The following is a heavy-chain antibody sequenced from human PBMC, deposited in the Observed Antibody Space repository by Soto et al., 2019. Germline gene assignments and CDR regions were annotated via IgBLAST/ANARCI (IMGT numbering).Heavy chain of an antibody. CDR3: ASWELSVTSLGAFDI. D-gene: IGHD1-26*01. Sequence: QVQLQESGPGLVKPSETLSLTCTVSGGSISSYYWSWIRQPPGKGLEWIGYIYYSGSTNYNPSLKSRVTISVDTSKNQFSLKLSSVTAADTAVYYCASWELSVTSLGAFDIWGQGTMVTVSS. CDR1: GGSISSYY. CDR2: IYYSGST. V-gene: IGHV4-59*01. J-gene: IGHJ3*02.